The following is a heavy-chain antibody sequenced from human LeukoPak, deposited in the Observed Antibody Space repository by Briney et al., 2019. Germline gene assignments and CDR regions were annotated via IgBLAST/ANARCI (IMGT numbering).Heavy chain of an antibody. J-gene: IGHJ4*02. Sequence: TSETLSLTCTVPGGSISSGGYYWSWIRQPAGKGLEWIGRMYTSGNTNYNPSLKSRATISVDTSKNQFSLELSSVTAADTAVYYCARGFYSTVTRYWGQGTLVTVSS. CDR3: ARGFYSTVTRY. V-gene: IGHV4-61*02. CDR1: GGSISSGGYY. D-gene: IGHD4-17*01. CDR2: MYTSGNT.